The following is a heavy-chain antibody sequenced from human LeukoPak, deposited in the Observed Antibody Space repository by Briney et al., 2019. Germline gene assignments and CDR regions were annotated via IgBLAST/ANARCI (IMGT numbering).Heavy chain of an antibody. CDR3: ARGNYDFWSGLQPFDY. V-gene: IGHV1-18*01. J-gene: IGHJ4*02. D-gene: IGHD3-3*01. CDR1: GYTFTSYG. Sequence: ASVKVSCKASGYTFTSYGISWVRQAPGQGLEWMGWISAYNGNTNYAQKLQGRVTMTTDTSTSTAYVELRSLRSDDTAVYYCARGNYDFWSGLQPFDYWGQGTLVTVSS. CDR2: ISAYNGNT.